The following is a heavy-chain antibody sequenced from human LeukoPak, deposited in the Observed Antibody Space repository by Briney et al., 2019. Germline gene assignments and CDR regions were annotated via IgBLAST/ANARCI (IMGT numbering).Heavy chain of an antibody. CDR3: ARKSAVRSTSEFDF. D-gene: IGHD2-2*01. CDR1: GYTFTGYY. CDR2: INPNSGGT. Sequence: ASVKVSCKASGYTFTGYYINWVRQAPGQGLEWMGWINPNSGGTNYPQKFQGRVTMTSDTSISTACMELTSLRSDDSAVYYCARKSAVRSTSEFDFWGQGTLVTVSS. J-gene: IGHJ4*02. V-gene: IGHV1-2*02.